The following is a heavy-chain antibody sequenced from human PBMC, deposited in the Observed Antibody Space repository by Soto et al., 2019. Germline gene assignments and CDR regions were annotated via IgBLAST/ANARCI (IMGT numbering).Heavy chain of an antibody. V-gene: IGHV3-13*01. Sequence: GGSLRLSCAASGFTFSSYDMHWVRQATGKGLEWVSAIGTAGDTYYPGSVKGRFTISRENAKNSLYLQMNSLRAGDTAVYYCARSPSEALQYNYYHMAVWGKGTTVTVSS. D-gene: IGHD4-4*01. CDR2: IGTAGDT. J-gene: IGHJ6*03. CDR3: ARSPSEALQYNYYHMAV. CDR1: GFTFSSYD.